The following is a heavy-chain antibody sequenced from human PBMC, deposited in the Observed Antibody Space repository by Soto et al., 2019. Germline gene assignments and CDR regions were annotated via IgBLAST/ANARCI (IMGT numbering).Heavy chain of an antibody. V-gene: IGHV5-51*01. CDR2: IYPGDSDT. D-gene: IGHD2-2*02. Sequence: GESLKVSCKGSGYSFTSYWIGWVRQMPGKGLEWMGIIYPGDSDTRYSPSFQGQVTISADKSISTAYLQWSSLKASDTAMYYCARQVGYCSSTSCYMVDYWGQGTLGTVSS. CDR1: GYSFTSYW. CDR3: ARQVGYCSSTSCYMVDY. J-gene: IGHJ4*02.